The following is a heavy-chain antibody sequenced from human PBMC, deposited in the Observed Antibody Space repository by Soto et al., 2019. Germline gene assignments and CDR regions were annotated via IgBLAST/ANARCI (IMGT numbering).Heavy chain of an antibody. V-gene: IGHV3-74*01. Sequence: PGGSLRLSCAASGFTFSSYWMHWVRQAPGKGLVWVSRINSDGSSTSYADSVKGRFTISRDNAKNTLYLQMNSLRAEDTAVYYCYSTGSHYYYGMDVWGQGTTVTVS. J-gene: IGHJ6*02. CDR2: INSDGSST. D-gene: IGHD1-26*01. CDR3: YSTGSHYYYGMDV. CDR1: GFTFSSYW.